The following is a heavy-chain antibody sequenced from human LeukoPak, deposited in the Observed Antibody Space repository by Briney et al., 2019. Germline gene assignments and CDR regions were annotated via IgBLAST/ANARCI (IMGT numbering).Heavy chain of an antibody. V-gene: IGHV3-23*01. Sequence: SGGSLRLSCAASGFTFSSYAMSWVRQAPGKGLEWVSAISGSGGGTYYADSVKGRFTISRDTSKNTLYLQMNSLRAEDTSVYYCAKGRYYDFLTGYYEGYWGQGTLVTVSS. CDR2: ISGSGGGT. D-gene: IGHD3-9*01. J-gene: IGHJ4*02. CDR1: GFTFSSYA. CDR3: AKGRYYDFLTGYYEGY.